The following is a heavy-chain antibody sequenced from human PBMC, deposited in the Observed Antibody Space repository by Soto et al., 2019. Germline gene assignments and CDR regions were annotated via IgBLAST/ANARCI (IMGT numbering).Heavy chain of an antibody. J-gene: IGHJ5*02. V-gene: IGHV4-59*01. Sequence: QVQLQESGPGLVKPSETLSLTCTVSGGSISNYYWSWIRQPPGEGLEWIGNIHYSGSTNYNPSLKRRVIISVDTSKNQFSLKLSSVTAADTAVYYWARLPWADYGGIFDPWGQGTLVTVSS. CDR2: IHYSGST. D-gene: IGHD4-17*01. CDR3: ARLPWADYGGIFDP. CDR1: GGSISNYY.